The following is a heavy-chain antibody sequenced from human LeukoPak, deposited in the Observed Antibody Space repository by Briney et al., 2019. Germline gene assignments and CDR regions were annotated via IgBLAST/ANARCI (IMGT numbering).Heavy chain of an antibody. D-gene: IGHD6-13*01. V-gene: IGHV4-59*08. Sequence: SETLSLTCTVSGGSISSYYWSWIRQPPGKGLEWIGYIYYSGSTNYNPSLKSRVTISVDTSKNQFSLKLSSVTAADTAVYYCYSSSWLGVDYWGQGTLVTVSS. CDR3: YSSSWLGVDY. CDR1: GGSISSYY. CDR2: IYYSGST. J-gene: IGHJ4*02.